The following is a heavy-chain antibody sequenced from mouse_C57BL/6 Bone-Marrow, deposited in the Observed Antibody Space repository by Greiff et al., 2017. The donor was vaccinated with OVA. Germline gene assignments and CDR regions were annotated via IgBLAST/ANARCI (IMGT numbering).Heavy chain of an antibody. D-gene: IGHD4-1*01. CDR3: ARPPSWDWYFDV. CDR1: GYTFTDYN. J-gene: IGHJ1*03. Sequence: EVQGVESGPELVKPGASVKIPCKASGYTFTDYNMDWVKQSHGKSLEWIGDINPNNGGTIYNQKFKGKATLTVDKSSSTAYMELRSLTSEDTAVYDSARPPSWDWYFDVWGTGTTVTVSS. V-gene: IGHV1-18*01. CDR2: INPNNGGT.